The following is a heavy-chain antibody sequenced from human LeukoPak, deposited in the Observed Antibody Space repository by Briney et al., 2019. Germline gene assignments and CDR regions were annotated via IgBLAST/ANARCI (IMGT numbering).Heavy chain of an antibody. D-gene: IGHD2-8*01. CDR3: ATRPGYAVVDY. Sequence: GAPVKVSCKPSGYTFSTYGISWVRQAPGQGLEWMGWISAYNGNTNYAQNVRGRVTMTTDTSTITAYMELRSLRSDDTAVYYCATRPGYAVVDYWGQGTLGTVSS. J-gene: IGHJ4*02. CDR2: ISAYNGNT. V-gene: IGHV1-18*01. CDR1: GYTFSTYG.